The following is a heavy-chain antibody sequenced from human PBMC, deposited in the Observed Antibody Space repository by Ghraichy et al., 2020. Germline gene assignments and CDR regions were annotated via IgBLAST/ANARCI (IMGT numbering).Heavy chain of an antibody. V-gene: IGHV3-21*01. D-gene: IGHD1-7*01. Sequence: SCAASGFTFSSYPMNWVRQAPGKGLEWVSSISSSSSYIYYADSVKGRFTISRDNAKNSLYLQMNSLRAEDTAVYYCARDLRRSQELRKWGQGTLVTVSS. J-gene: IGHJ4*02. CDR1: GFTFSSYP. CDR2: ISSSSSYI. CDR3: ARDLRRSQELRK.